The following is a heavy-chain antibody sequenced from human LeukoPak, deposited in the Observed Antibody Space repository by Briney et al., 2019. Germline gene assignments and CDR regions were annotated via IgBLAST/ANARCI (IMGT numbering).Heavy chain of an antibody. Sequence: ASVKVSCKASGYTFTGYYMHWVRQAPGQGLEWMGWFNPNSGGTNYAQKFQGRVTMTRDTSISTAYMDLSRLRSGDSAVYFCARPYAVAGPIDYWGQGTLVTVSS. D-gene: IGHD6-19*01. V-gene: IGHV1-2*02. CDR3: ARPYAVAGPIDY. CDR1: GYTFTGYY. CDR2: FNPNSGGT. J-gene: IGHJ4*02.